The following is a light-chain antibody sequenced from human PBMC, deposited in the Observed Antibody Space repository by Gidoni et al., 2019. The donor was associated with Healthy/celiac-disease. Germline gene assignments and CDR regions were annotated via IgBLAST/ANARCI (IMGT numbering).Light chain of an antibody. CDR2: DAS. CDR1: QSVSSY. J-gene: IGKJ4*01. Sequence: EIVLTQSPATLSLSPGERATLSCRASQSVSSYLAWYQQKPGQAPRLLIYDASNRATGIPARFSGSGSGTDFTPTISSLEPEDFAVYYCQQRSNWPPKLTFGGGTKVEIK. V-gene: IGKV3-11*01. CDR3: QQRSNWPPKLT.